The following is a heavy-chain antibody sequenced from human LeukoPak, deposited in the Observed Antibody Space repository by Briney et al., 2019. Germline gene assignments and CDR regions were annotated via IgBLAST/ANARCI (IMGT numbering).Heavy chain of an antibody. J-gene: IGHJ6*02. Sequence: GESLKISCKGSGYSFTNYWIGWVRQMPGKGLEWMGIIYPGDSDTSYSPSFQGQVTISADKSISTAYLQWSSLKASDTAKYYCARSDQLKWFGDPRRPFYYGMDVWGQGTTVTVSS. CDR1: GYSFTNYW. V-gene: IGHV5-51*01. CDR3: ARSDQLKWFGDPRRPFYYGMDV. CDR2: IYPGDSDT. D-gene: IGHD3-10*01.